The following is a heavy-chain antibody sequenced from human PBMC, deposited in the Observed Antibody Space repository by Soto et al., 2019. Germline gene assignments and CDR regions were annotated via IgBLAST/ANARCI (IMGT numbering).Heavy chain of an antibody. CDR3: ARSVVHQWLVHDAFDI. D-gene: IGHD6-19*01. CDR2: IYYSGTT. Sequence: QVQLQESGPGLVKPSETLSLTCTVSGGSISSSYWSWSRQPPGRGREWIAYIYYSGTTNYNPSLESRVTTSIDTSKNQFSLRLTSVTAADTAVYYCARSVVHQWLVHDAFDIWGQGTLVTVSS. CDR1: GGSISSSY. J-gene: IGHJ3*02. V-gene: IGHV4-59*01.